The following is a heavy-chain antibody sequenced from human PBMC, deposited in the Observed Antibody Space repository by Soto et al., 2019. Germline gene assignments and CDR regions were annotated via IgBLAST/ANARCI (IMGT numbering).Heavy chain of an antibody. D-gene: IGHD3-22*01. V-gene: IGHV3-30*18. Sequence: QVQLVESGGGVVQPGRSLRLSCAASGFTFSSYGMHWVRQAPGKGLEWVAVISYDGSNKYYADSVKDRFTISRDNSKNTLYLQMNSLRAEDTAVYYCAKGVYYDSSGLQDYWGQGTLVTVSS. CDR3: AKGVYYDSSGLQDY. J-gene: IGHJ4*02. CDR1: GFTFSSYG. CDR2: ISYDGSNK.